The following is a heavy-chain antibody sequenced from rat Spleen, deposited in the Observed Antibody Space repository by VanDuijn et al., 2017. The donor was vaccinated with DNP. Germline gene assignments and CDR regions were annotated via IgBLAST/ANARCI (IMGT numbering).Heavy chain of an antibody. J-gene: IGHJ2*01. Sequence: EVQVVESGGGLVQPGRSMKLSCAASGFTFSHSDMAWVRQAPTKGLEWVASISTSGGTTYYRDSVKGRFTISRDNAKSTLYLQMDSLGSEDTATYYCVSPFAYWGQGVMVTVSS. V-gene: IGHV5-25*01. CDR3: VSPFAY. D-gene: IGHD4-6*01. CDR2: ISTSGGTT. CDR1: GFTFSHSD.